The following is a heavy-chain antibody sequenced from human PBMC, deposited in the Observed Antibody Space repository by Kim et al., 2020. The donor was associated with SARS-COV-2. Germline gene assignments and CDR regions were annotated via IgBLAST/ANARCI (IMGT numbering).Heavy chain of an antibody. CDR3: PKDLVDRLSGDAFDF. V-gene: IGHV3-21*01. Sequence: GGSLRLSCVGSGFTFSSHSMNWVRQGPGKGLEWVSSITSGSTYTHYADSVKGRFTISRDNAKNSLYRQMNSLRAEDTALYYCPKDLVDRLSGDAFDFWG. D-gene: IGHD2-2*01. CDR2: ITSGSTYT. J-gene: IGHJ3*01. CDR1: GFTFSSHS.